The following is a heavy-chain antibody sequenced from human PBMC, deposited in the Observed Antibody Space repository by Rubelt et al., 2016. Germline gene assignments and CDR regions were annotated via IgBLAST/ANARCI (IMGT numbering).Heavy chain of an antibody. V-gene: IGHV1-18*01. CDR2: ISAYNGNT. J-gene: IGHJ4*02. D-gene: IGHD2/OR15-2a*01. Sequence: QVQLVQSGAEVKKPGASVKVSCKASGYTFTSYGISWVRQAPGQGLEWMGWISAYNGNTNYAQKLKGRATMTTDTSTSTAYRGRSRLRSDDTAVYYCARGSNMGAIGYWGQGTLVTVSS. CDR1: GYTFTSYG. CDR3: ARGSNMGAIGY.